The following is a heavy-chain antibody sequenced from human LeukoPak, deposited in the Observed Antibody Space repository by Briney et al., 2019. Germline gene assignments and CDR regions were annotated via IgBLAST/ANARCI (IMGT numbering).Heavy chain of an antibody. V-gene: IGHV3-30-3*01. CDR3: AREYGDFWSGYYLTPYY. CDR2: ISYDGSNK. D-gene: IGHD3-3*01. Sequence: GGSLRLSCAASGFTFSSYAMHWVRQAPGKGLEWVAVISYDGSNKYYADSVKGRFTISRDNSKNTLYLQMNSLRAEDTAVYYCAREYGDFWSGYYLTPYYWGQGTLVTVSS. CDR1: GFTFSSYA. J-gene: IGHJ4*02.